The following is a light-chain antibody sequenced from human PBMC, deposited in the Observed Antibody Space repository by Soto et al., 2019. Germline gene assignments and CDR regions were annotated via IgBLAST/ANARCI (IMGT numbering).Light chain of an antibody. Sequence: DIQMTQSPSSLSASVGDRVTITCQASQDIKNYLNWYRQKSGKAPKLLIYDASDLETGVPSRFSGSGSGTDFTFTISSLQPEDIATYYCQQYDNLPLTFGGGTKVDIK. CDR2: DAS. CDR3: QQYDNLPLT. J-gene: IGKJ4*01. CDR1: QDIKNY. V-gene: IGKV1-33*01.